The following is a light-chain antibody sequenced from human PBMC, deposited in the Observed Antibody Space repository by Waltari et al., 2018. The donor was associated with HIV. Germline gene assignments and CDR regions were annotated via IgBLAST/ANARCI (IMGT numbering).Light chain of an antibody. CDR2: SNN. Sequence: QSVLAQPPSVSGTPGQRVTISCSGTTSNIGTNVVNWYQQVPGTAPKLLISSNNQRPSGVPDRFSGFKSGTSASLAINGLQSEDEADCYCATWDDTPTGHVLFGGGTKVTVL. CDR1: TSNIGTNV. V-gene: IGLV1-44*01. CDR3: ATWDDTPTGHVL. J-gene: IGLJ2*01.